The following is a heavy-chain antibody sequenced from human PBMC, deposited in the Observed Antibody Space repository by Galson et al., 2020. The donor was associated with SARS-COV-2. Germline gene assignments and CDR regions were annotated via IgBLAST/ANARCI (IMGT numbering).Heavy chain of an antibody. Sequence: VRQAPGKGLEWVSGISGGGGDTDYADSVQGRFIISRDNSKNTLYLQMNSLRPEDTAVYYCAKDSATAVTEYFQHWGQGTLVTVSS. J-gene: IGHJ1*01. CDR2: ISGGGGDT. V-gene: IGHV3-23*01. CDR3: AKDSATAVTEYFQH. D-gene: IGHD4-17*01.